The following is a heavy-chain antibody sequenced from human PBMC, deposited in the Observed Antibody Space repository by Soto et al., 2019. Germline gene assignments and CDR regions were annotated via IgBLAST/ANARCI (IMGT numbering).Heavy chain of an antibody. J-gene: IGHJ4*02. CDR3: ARDFGSDLNVPGAVSDY. Sequence: ASVKVSCKASGYFFTSYGITWVRRAPGQGLEWMGWISPYNGNAKYAQNFQGRVTMTTDTSTSTAYMEVTRLRSDDPAVYYCARDFGSDLNVPGAVSDYWGQGTLVTVSA. V-gene: IGHV1-18*04. CDR1: GYFFTSYG. CDR2: ISPYNGNA. D-gene: IGHD3-3*01.